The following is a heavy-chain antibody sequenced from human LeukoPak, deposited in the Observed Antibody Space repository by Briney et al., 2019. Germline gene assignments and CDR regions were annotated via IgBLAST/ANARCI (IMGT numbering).Heavy chain of an antibody. CDR2: ISAYNGNT. CDR1: GYTFTSHG. Sequence: EASVKVSCKASGYTFTSHGISWVRQAPGQGLEWMGWISAYNGNTNYAQKLQGRVTMTTDTSTSTAYMELRSLRSDDTAVYYCAREVLNYYDSSGYYLRDYFDYWGQGTLVTVSS. J-gene: IGHJ4*02. CDR3: AREVLNYYDSSGYYLRDYFDY. D-gene: IGHD3-22*01. V-gene: IGHV1-18*01.